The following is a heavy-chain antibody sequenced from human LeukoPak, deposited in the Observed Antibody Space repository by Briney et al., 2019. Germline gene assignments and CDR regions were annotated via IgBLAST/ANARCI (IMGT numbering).Heavy chain of an antibody. D-gene: IGHD1-26*01. J-gene: IGHJ4*02. V-gene: IGHV3-7*01. CDR1: GFTLSSYW. Sequence: GGSLRLSCAASGFTLSSYWMSWVRQAPGKGLEWVANIKQDGSEKYYVDSVKGRFTISRDNAKNSLYLQMNSLRAEDTAVYYCARDRSGSYYEVDYWGQGTLVTVSS. CDR2: IKQDGSEK. CDR3: ARDRSGSYYEVDY.